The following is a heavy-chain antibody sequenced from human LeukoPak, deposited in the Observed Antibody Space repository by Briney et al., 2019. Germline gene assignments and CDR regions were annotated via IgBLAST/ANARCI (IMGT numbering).Heavy chain of an antibody. CDR3: VRDADIATRPGYFHYMDV. D-gene: IGHD6-6*01. V-gene: IGHV3-11*04. CDR2: ITSSGSII. J-gene: IGHJ6*03. Sequence: GESLRLSCAASGFTFSDYYMSWIRQAPGKGLEWVSYITSSGSIIYYADSVHGRLTVSRDNAKNSLHLQMDSLRVEDTAVYYCVRDADIATRPGYFHYMDVWGKGTTVTVSS. CDR1: GFTFSDYY.